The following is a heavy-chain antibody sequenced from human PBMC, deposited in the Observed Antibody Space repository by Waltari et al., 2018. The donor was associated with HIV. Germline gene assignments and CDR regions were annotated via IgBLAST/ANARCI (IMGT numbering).Heavy chain of an antibody. Sequence: QVQLVQSGAEVKKPGASVKVSCKASGYTFTGYYMHWVRQAPGQGLEWMGWINPNSGGTNYAQKFQGRVTMTRDTSISTAYMELSRLRSDDTAVYYCARVVTTLLYYYGMDVWGQGTTVTVSS. J-gene: IGHJ6*02. D-gene: IGHD2-21*02. CDR1: GYTFTGYY. CDR3: ARVVTTLLYYYGMDV. CDR2: INPNSGGT. V-gene: IGHV1-2*02.